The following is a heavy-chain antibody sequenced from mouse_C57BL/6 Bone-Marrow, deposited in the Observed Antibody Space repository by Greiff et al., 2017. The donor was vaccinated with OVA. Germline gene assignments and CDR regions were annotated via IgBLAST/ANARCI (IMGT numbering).Heavy chain of an antibody. D-gene: IGHD1-1*02. CDR2: LRSKSSNYAT. Sequence: EVQGVESGGGLVQPKGSLKLSCAASGFTFNTYAMHWVRPAPGKGLEWVARLRSKSSNYATYYADSVKDRFTISRDDSQSMRYLQRNNRKTEDTAMYYCLWGFAYWGQGTLVTVSA. J-gene: IGHJ3*01. CDR3: LWGFAY. V-gene: IGHV10-3*01. CDR1: GFTFNTYA.